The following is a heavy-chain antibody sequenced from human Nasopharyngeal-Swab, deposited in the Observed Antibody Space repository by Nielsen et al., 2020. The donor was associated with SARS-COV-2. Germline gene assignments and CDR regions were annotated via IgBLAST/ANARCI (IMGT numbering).Heavy chain of an antibody. D-gene: IGHD1-1*01. CDR2: TDSGGSTI. J-gene: IGHJ4*02. CDR1: GFSLSTSW. CDR3: ARGGNFYLDY. V-gene: IGHV3-74*01. Sequence: GSLRLPCGTSGFSLSTSWLHWVRQAPGKGLVWVARTDSGGSTISYADSVKGRFTISRDNAKNTLYLQRNSLRAEDTAVYYCARGGNFYLDYWGQGTLVTVSS.